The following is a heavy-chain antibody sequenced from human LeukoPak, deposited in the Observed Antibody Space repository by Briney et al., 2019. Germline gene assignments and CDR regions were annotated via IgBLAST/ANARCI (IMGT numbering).Heavy chain of an antibody. J-gene: IGHJ5*02. CDR3: ARGFASGWYSRYDP. V-gene: IGHV4-61*01. CDR1: GDPVSRGSYY. CDR2: VYHTGST. Sequence: PSETLSLTCTVSGDPVSRGSYYWSWIRQPPGKELEWIGYVYHTGSTNYNPSLKSRATISVDTSKNEFSLKMTSVTAADTAVYYCARGFASGWYSRYDPWGQGTLVTVSS. D-gene: IGHD6-19*01.